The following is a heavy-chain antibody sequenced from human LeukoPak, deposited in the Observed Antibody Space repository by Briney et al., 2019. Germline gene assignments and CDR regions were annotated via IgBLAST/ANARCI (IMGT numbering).Heavy chain of an antibody. CDR3: AREGQLVGIDY. Sequence: PGGSLRLSCAASGFTFSSNYMSWVRQPPGKGLEWIGYIYYSGSTYYNPSLKSRVTISVDRSKNQFSLKLSSVTAADTAVYYCAREGQLVGIDYWGQGTLVTVSS. J-gene: IGHJ4*02. D-gene: IGHD6-6*01. V-gene: IGHV4-59*12. CDR2: IYYSGST. CDR1: GFTFSSNY.